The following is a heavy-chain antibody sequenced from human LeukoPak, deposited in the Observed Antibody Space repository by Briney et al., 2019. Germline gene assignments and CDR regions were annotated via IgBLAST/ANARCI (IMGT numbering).Heavy chain of an antibody. D-gene: IGHD2-2*01. CDR3: ARRTCSSTSCRFDY. Sequence: PSETLSLTCTVSGGSISSYYWSWIRQPPGKGLEWIGYIYYMGSTNYNPSLKGRVTISVDTSKNQFSLKLSSVTAADTAVYYCARRTCSSTSCRFDYWGQGTLVTVSS. CDR1: GGSISSYY. J-gene: IGHJ4*02. CDR2: IYYMGST. V-gene: IGHV4-59*08.